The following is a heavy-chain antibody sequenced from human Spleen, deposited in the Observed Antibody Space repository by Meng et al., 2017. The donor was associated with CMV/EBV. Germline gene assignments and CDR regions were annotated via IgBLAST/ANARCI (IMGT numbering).Heavy chain of an antibody. CDR1: GFTFKTYG. J-gene: IGHJ4*02. Sequence: SGFTFKTYGMQWVRQAPGKGLEWVALIWYDGTNQYYVDSVKGRFTISRDNSKNTLSLQMNSLRAEDTAVYYCVKDRCGGGNCCPFDHWGQGTLVTVSS. CDR2: IWYDGTNQ. D-gene: IGHD2-15*01. V-gene: IGHV3-33*06. CDR3: VKDRCGGGNCCPFDH.